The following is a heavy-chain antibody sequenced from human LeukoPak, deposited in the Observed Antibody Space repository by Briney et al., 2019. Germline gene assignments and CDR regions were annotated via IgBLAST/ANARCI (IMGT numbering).Heavy chain of an antibody. CDR2: INPNSGGT. D-gene: IGHD3-10*01. CDR1: GYTFTGYY. Sequence: ASVKVSCKASGYTFTGYYMHWVRQAPGQGLEWMGWINPNSGGTNYAQKFQGRVTMTRDTSISTAYMELSRLRSDDTAVYYSARAPLWFGEFGFDPWGQGTLVTVSS. CDR3: ARAPLWFGEFGFDP. V-gene: IGHV1-2*02. J-gene: IGHJ5*02.